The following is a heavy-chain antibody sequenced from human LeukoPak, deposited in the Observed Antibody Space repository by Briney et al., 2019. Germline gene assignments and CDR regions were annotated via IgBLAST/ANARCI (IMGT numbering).Heavy chain of an antibody. CDR1: GYTFTSYD. CDR2: MNPKSGNT. Sequence: ASVKVSCKASGYTFTSYDINWVRQATGQGLEWMGWMNPKSGNTGYAQKFQGRVTMTRSTSISTAYMELNSLRAEDTAVYYCVRDGCTNSNCHNFRYWGRGTLVTVSS. CDR3: VRDGCTNSNCHNFRY. J-gene: IGHJ4*02. V-gene: IGHV1-8*01. D-gene: IGHD2-8*01.